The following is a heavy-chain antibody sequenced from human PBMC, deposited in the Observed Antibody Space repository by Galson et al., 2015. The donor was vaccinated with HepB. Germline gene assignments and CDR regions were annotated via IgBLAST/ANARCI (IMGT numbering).Heavy chain of an antibody. CDR2: TYYRSKWYN. CDR3: ARGPGYSSGWLDY. Sequence: CAISGDSVSSNSAAWNWIRQSPSRGLEWLGRTYYRSKWYNDYAVSVKSRITINPDTSKNQFSLQLNSVTLEDTAVYYCARGPGYSSGWLDYWGQGTLVTVSS. CDR1: GDSVSSNSAA. D-gene: IGHD6-19*01. J-gene: IGHJ4*02. V-gene: IGHV6-1*01.